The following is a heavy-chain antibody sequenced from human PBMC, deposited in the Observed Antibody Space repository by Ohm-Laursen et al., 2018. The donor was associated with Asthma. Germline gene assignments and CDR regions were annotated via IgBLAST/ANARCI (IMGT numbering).Heavy chain of an antibody. CDR3: ARGQGYFDHYYYYYGMDV. CDR1: GGTFSSYA. J-gene: IGHJ6*02. Sequence: SVKVSCKASGGTFSSYAISWVRQAPGQGLEWMGGIIPIFGTANYAQKFQGRVTMTRNTSISTAYMELSSLRSEDTAVYYCARGQGYFDHYYYYYGMDVWGQGTTVTVSS. D-gene: IGHD3-9*01. V-gene: IGHV1-69*05. CDR2: IIPIFGTA.